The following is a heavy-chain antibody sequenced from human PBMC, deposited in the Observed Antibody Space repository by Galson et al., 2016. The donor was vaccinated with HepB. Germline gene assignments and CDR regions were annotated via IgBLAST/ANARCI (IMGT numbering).Heavy chain of an antibody. CDR1: GYTFTDYY. V-gene: IGHV1-2*04. CDR3: ARETNWNDNFDY. J-gene: IGHJ4*02. CDR2: INPNSGAT. D-gene: IGHD1-20*01. Sequence: SVKVSCKASGYTFTDYYMHWVRQAPGQGLEWMAWINPNSGATNYAQKFQGWVTMTRDTSTTTAYMELSRLRSDNTAVYYCARETNWNDNFDYWGQGTLVTVSS.